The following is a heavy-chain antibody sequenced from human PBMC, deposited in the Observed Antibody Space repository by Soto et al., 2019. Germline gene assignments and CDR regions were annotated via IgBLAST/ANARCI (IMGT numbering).Heavy chain of an antibody. D-gene: IGHD2-15*01. V-gene: IGHV4-39*01. CDR3: ARHEVARDTVVVVAATGFDY. Sequence: SETLSLTCTVSGGSISSSRYYWGWIRQPPGKGLEWIGSIYYSGSTYYNPSLKSRVTISVDTSKNQFSLKLSSVTAAETAVYYCARHEVARDTVVVVAATGFDYWGQGTLVTVSS. CDR1: GGSISSSRYY. J-gene: IGHJ4*02. CDR2: IYYSGST.